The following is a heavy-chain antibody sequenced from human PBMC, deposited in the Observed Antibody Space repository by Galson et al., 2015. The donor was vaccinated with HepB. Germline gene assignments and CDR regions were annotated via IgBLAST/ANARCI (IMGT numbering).Heavy chain of an antibody. CDR3: AKGSVFAEFPLCFDS. V-gene: IGHV3-23*01. CDR1: GFSFSVYA. D-gene: IGHD3-10*01. Sequence: SLRLSCAASGFSFSVYAMSWVRQGPGKGLEWVSSITGGGGATYYADSVKGRFTVSRDNSKKTLYLQMDSLRVEDTAIYYCAKGSVFAEFPLCFDSWGQGPLVTASS. CDR2: ITGGGGAT. J-gene: IGHJ4*02.